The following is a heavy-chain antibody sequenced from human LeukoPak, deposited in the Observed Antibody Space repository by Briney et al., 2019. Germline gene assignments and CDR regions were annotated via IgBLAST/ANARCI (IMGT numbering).Heavy chain of an antibody. V-gene: IGHV4-34*01. CDR2: INHSGST. J-gene: IGHJ4*02. CDR3: ARARIAASLFDY. D-gene: IGHD6-6*01. Sequence: SETLSLTCAAYGGSFSGYYWSWIRQPPGKGLEWIGEINHSGSTNYNPSLKSRVTISVDTSKNQFSLKLSSVTAADTAVYYCARARIAASLFDYWGQGTLVTVSS. CDR1: GGSFSGYY.